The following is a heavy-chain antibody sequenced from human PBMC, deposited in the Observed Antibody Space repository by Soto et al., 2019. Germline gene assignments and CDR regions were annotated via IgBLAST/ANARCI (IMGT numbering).Heavy chain of an antibody. Sequence: GASVKVSCKASGYTFTSYDINWVRQATGQGLEWMGWMNPNSGNTGYAQKFQGRVTMTRNTSISTAYMELSSLRSEDTAVYYCASPTYFNRHRDSYYYYYMDVWGKGTTVTVSS. V-gene: IGHV1-8*01. CDR2: MNPNSGNT. J-gene: IGHJ6*03. CDR3: ASPTYFNRHRDSYYYYYMDV. D-gene: IGHD1-26*01. CDR1: GYTFTSYD.